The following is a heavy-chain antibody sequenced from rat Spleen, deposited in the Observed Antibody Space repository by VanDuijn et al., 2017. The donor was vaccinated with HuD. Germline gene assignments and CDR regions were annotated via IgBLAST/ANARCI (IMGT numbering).Heavy chain of an antibody. CDR1: GFSLTSYN. CDR3: ARAHTTGIRDWLAY. CDR2: IWTGGST. J-gene: IGHJ3*01. V-gene: IGHV2-30*01. Sequence: QVQLKESGPGLVQPSQTLSLTCTVSGFSLTSYNVHWVRQPTGKGLEWMGIIWTGGSTDYNSALKSRLSISRDTSKSQVFLKMNSLQTEDIATYYCARAHTTGIRDWLAYWGQGTLVTVSS. D-gene: IGHD1-9*01.